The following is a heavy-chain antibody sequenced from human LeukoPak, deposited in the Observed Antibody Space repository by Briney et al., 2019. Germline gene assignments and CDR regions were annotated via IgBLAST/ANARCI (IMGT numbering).Heavy chain of an antibody. V-gene: IGHV3-23*01. Sequence: PGGSLRLFCAASGFPFSSYVMGWVRRAPGKGLEGVSTIGDTGNTYYADSVRGRFTISRDNSKNTLYLQMNSLRTGDTAMYYCATLGSCTSTSCSLVNWGQGTLVTVSS. CDR3: ATLGSCTSTSCSLVN. CDR2: IGDTGNT. CDR1: GFPFSSYV. D-gene: IGHD2-2*03. J-gene: IGHJ4*02.